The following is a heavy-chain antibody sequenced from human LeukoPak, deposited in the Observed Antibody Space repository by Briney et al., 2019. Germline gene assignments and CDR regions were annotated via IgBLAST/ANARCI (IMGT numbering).Heavy chain of an antibody. CDR3: ARGYSLYYYDSSGYIPSDY. CDR2: VNPNSGNT. V-gene: IGHV1-8*01. D-gene: IGHD3-22*01. J-gene: IGHJ4*02. CDR1: GYTFTSYD. Sequence: ASVKVSCKASGYTFTSYDINWVRQATGQGLEWMGWVNPNSGNTGYAQRFQGRVTMTRNTSISTAYMELSSLRSEDTAVYYCARGYSLYYYDSSGYIPSDYWGQGTLVTVSS.